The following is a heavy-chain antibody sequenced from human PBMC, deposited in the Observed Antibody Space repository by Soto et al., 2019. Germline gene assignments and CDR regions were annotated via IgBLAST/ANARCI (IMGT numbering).Heavy chain of an antibody. J-gene: IGHJ4*02. D-gene: IGHD3-3*01. CDR3: ARHRAEWFPFYFDY. CDR1: GGSISSSSYY. CDR2: IYYSGST. Sequence: QLQLQESGPGLVKPSETLSLTCTVSGGSISSSSYYWGWIRRPPGKGLEWIGSIYYSGSTYYNPSLKSRVTISVDTSKNQFSLKLSSVTAADTAVYYCARHRAEWFPFYFDYWGQGTLVTVSS. V-gene: IGHV4-39*01.